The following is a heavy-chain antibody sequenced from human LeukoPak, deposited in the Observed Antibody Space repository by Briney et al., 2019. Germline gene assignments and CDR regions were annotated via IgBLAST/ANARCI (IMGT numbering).Heavy chain of an antibody. J-gene: IGHJ5*02. CDR2: ITGSGST. Sequence: GGSLRLSCVASGFTFSTFAMSWVRQAPGKGLEWVSLITGSGSTYHADSVKGRFTISRDNSKNMLYLQMNSLRAEDTALYFCAKGRDSGWYASFDPWGQGTLVTVSS. D-gene: IGHD6-19*01. V-gene: IGHV3-23*01. CDR3: AKGRDSGWYASFDP. CDR1: GFTFSTFA.